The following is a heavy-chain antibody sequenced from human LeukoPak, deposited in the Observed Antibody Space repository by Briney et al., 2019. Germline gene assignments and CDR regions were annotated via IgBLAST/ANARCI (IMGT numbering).Heavy chain of an antibody. CDR2: VNSDGSRT. V-gene: IGHV3-74*01. CDR3: TRSPYSSSWTFEY. Sequence: PGGSLRLSCAASGFTFSSYSMNWVRQAPGKGLEWVSRVNSDGSRTDYADSVKGRFTISRDNAKNTLYLHMHSLRPEDTAVYYCTRSPYSSSWTFEYWGQGTLVGVPS. CDR1: GFTFSSYS. D-gene: IGHD6-13*01. J-gene: IGHJ4*02.